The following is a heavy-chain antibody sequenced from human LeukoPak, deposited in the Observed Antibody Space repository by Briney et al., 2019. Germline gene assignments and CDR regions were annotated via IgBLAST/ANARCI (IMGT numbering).Heavy chain of an antibody. CDR2: INPSGGST. Sequence: VASVKVSCKASGYTFTSYYMHWVRQAPGQGLEWMGIINPSGGSTSYAQKFQGRVTMTRDTSTSTVYMELSSLRSEDTAVYYCAKAQMRGPHKALYYYYGMDVWGQGTTVTVSS. CDR1: GYTFTSYY. J-gene: IGHJ6*02. CDR3: AKAQMRGPHKALYYYYGMDV. V-gene: IGHV1-46*01.